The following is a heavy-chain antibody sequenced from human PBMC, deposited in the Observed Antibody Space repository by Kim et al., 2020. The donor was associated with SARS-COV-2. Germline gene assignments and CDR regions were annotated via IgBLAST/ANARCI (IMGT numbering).Heavy chain of an antibody. CDR3: ARGLPYFDY. Sequence: GGSLRLSCAASGFTFNIYWMTWVRQPPGKGLEWVANIKEDGSEKHYVDSVKGRFTISRDNAKNSLYLQMNSLRAEDTAVYYCARGLPYFDYWGQGTLINVSS. V-gene: IGHV3-7*03. J-gene: IGHJ4*02. CDR2: IKEDGSEK. CDR1: GFTFNIYW.